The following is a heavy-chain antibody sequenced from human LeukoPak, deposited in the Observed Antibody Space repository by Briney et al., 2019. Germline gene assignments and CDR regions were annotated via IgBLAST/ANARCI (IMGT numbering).Heavy chain of an antibody. V-gene: IGHV5-51*01. CDR1: GYSVNNYW. Sequence: GESLKISCKGSGYSVNNYWIGWVRQMPGKGLEWMGIIYPADSDIRYSPSFQGQVTISADKSISTAYLQWSSLKASDTAMYYCARQEYCSGGSCYTWFDPWGQGTLVTVSS. D-gene: IGHD2-15*01. CDR3: ARQEYCSGGSCYTWFDP. CDR2: IYPADSDI. J-gene: IGHJ5*02.